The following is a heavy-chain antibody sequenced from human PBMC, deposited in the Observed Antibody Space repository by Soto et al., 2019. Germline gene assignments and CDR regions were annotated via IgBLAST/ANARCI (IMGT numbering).Heavy chain of an antibody. D-gene: IGHD4-17*01. Sequence: GGSLRLSCAASGFTFSSYSMNWVRQAPGKGLEWVSSISSSSYIYYADSVKGRFTISRDNAKNSLYLQMNSLRAEDTAVSYCARDGYDYVDYVFYYYVMDVWGQGTTVTVSS. CDR3: ARDGYDYVDYVFYYYVMDV. CDR2: ISSSSYI. CDR1: GFTFSSYS. J-gene: IGHJ6*02. V-gene: IGHV3-21*01.